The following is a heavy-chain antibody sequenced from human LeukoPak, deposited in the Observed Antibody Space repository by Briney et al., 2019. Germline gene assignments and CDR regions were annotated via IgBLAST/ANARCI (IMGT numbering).Heavy chain of an antibody. CDR1: GYTFSGTGQY. Sequence: GDSVKVSCKASGYTFSGTGQYLYWLRQAPGQGLECMGWIYPNNGATAYAQQFQGRVAMTRDTSINTAYMELSRLRLDDTAVYYCARDGPAQMVDFDYWGQGALVTVSS. CDR3: ARDGPAQMVDFDY. V-gene: IGHV1-2*02. J-gene: IGHJ4*02. D-gene: IGHD3-10*01. CDR2: IYPNNGAT.